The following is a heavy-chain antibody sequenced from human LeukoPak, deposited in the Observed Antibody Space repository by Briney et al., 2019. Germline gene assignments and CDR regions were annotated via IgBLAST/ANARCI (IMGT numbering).Heavy chain of an antibody. D-gene: IGHD3-10*01. CDR2: IYHSGST. J-gene: IGHJ5*02. CDR1: GYSISSGYY. V-gene: IGHV4-38-2*02. CDR3: ARDPRYYYGSGSWFDP. Sequence: PSETLSLTCAVSGYSISSGYYWGWIRQPPGKGLEWIGSIYHSGSTYYNPSLKGRATISVDTSKNQFSLKLSSVTAADTAVYYCARDPRYYYGSGSWFDPWGQGTLVTVSS.